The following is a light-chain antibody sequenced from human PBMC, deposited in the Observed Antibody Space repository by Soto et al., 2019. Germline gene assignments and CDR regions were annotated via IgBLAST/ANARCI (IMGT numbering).Light chain of an antibody. Sequence: EIVLTQSPVTLSLSPGERATLSCRASQSVNSKFLAWYQQKPGQTPRLLIYAASSRATGIPDRFSGSGFGTDFSLTISRLEPEDFAVYYCQEYGTSPAVTFGGGTKVEIK. CDR1: QSVNSKF. J-gene: IGKJ4*01. CDR3: QEYGTSPAVT. CDR2: AAS. V-gene: IGKV3-20*01.